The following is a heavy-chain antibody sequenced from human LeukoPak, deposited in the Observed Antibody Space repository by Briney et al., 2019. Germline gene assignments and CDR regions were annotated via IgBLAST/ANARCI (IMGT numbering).Heavy chain of an antibody. CDR3: ARVLRWTKRGYYYYYMDV. CDR2: IYSGGST. V-gene: IGHV3-66*01. D-gene: IGHD4-23*01. CDR1: GFTVSSNY. J-gene: IGHJ6*03. Sequence: GGSLRLSCAASGFTVSSNYMSWVRQAPGKGLEWVSVIYSGGSTYYADSVKGRFTISRDNSKNTLYLQMNSLRAEDTAVYYCARVLRWTKRGYYYYYMDVWGKGTTVTISS.